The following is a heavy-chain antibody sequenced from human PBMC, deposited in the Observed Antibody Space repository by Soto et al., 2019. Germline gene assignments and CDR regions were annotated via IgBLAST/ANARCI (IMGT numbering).Heavy chain of an antibody. CDR1: GFTFSSYA. D-gene: IGHD3-22*01. Sequence: VGSLRLSCAASGFTFSSYAMSWVRQAPGKGLEWVSAISGSGGSTYYADSVKGRFTISRDNSKNTLYLQMNSLRAEDTAVYYCAKGYKRITMIVVVIGAFDIWGQGTMVTVSS. V-gene: IGHV3-23*01. CDR2: ISGSGGST. J-gene: IGHJ3*02. CDR3: AKGYKRITMIVVVIGAFDI.